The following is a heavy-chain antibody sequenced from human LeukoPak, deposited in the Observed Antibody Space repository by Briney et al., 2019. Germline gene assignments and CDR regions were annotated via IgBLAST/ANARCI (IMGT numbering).Heavy chain of an antibody. V-gene: IGHV1-69*05. CDR2: IIPIFGTA. Sequence: GASVKVSCKASGYTFTSYYMHWVRQAPGQGLEWMGGIIPIFGTANYAQKFQGRVTITTDESTSTAYMELSSLRSEDTAVYYCAITSKNYGPFAWGQGTLVTVSS. CDR1: GYTFTSYY. J-gene: IGHJ5*02. CDR3: AITSKNYGPFA. D-gene: IGHD1-7*01.